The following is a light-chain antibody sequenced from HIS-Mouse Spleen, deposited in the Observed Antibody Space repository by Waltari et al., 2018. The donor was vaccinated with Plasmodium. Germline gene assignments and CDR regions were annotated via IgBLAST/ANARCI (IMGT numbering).Light chain of an antibody. CDR1: SLSSYY. V-gene: IGLV3-19*01. CDR2: GKN. J-gene: IGLJ3*02. Sequence: SSELTQDPAVSVALGQTVRITCQRDSLSSYYASWYQQKPGQAPVLVIYGKNNRPSGIPDRFPGSSSGNTASLTITGAQAEDEADYYCNSRDSSGNHQVFGGGTKLTVL. CDR3: NSRDSSGNHQV.